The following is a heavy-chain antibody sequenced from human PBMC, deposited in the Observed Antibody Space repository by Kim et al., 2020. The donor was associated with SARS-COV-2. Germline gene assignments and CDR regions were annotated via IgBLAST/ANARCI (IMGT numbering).Heavy chain of an antibody. V-gene: IGHV3-73*01. D-gene: IGHD1-1*01. CDR3: TRSYSVNWNGYY. J-gene: IGHJ4*02. Sequence: VYAASVKGRFTSSRDDSKNTAYLQMNSLKTEDTAVYYCTRSYSVNWNGYYWGQGTVVTVSS.